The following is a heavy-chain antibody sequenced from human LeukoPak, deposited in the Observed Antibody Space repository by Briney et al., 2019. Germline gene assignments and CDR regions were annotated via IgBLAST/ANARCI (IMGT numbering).Heavy chain of an antibody. CDR2: INSDGSSR. V-gene: IGHV3-74*01. Sequence: PGGSLRLSCAASGFTFSRYWMHWVRQAPGKGLVWVSRINSDGSSRSYADSVKGRFTISRDNAKNTLYLQMNSLRAEDTAVYYCARELMGATAPRDAFDIWGQGTMVTVSS. J-gene: IGHJ3*02. CDR1: GFTFSRYW. CDR3: ARELMGATAPRDAFDI. D-gene: IGHD1-26*01.